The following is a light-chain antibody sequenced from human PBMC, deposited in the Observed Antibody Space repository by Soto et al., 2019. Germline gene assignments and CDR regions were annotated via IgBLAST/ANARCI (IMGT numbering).Light chain of an antibody. V-gene: IGKV3-15*01. Sequence: EIVLTQSPATLSVSPGERVTLSCRASQSVSSNLAWYQQKPGQAPRLLIYGASTRATAIPGRFSGSGSGTELNLKISSLKSEDFAVYSRKQYNTWLGTLGKGTKVDI. J-gene: IGKJ1*01. CDR1: QSVSSN. CDR2: GAS. CDR3: KQYNTWLGT.